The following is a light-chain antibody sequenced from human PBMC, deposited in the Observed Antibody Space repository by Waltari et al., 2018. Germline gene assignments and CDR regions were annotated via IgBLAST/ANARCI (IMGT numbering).Light chain of an antibody. Sequence: QSVLTQPPSLSGAPGQRVPISCTWSSSNLGAGYCLPRYQQLPGTAPKLLIYDNTNRPSGVPARFSGSKSGTSASLAITGLQAEDEADYYCQSYDSSLRGFYVFGTGTKVTV. J-gene: IGLJ1*01. CDR3: QSYDSSLRGFYV. V-gene: IGLV1-40*01. CDR1: SSNLGAGYC. CDR2: DNT.